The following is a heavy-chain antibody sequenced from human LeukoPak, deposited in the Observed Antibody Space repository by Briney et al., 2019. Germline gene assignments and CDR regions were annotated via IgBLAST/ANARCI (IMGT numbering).Heavy chain of an antibody. Sequence: RSSEPLSLTCTVSGGSISSYYWSWIRQPPGKGLEWIGYIYYSASTNYNPSLKSRVTISVDTSKNQFSLKLSSVTAADTAVYYCARVLRRYSYGVDAFDIWGQGTMVTVLS. D-gene: IGHD5-18*01. CDR3: ARVLRRYSYGVDAFDI. J-gene: IGHJ3*02. V-gene: IGHV4-59*01. CDR1: GGSISSYY. CDR2: IYYSAST.